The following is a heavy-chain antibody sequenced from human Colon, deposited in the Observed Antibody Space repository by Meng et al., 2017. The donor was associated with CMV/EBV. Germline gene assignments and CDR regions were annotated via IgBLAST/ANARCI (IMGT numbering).Heavy chain of an antibody. CDR3: ARGQLWLDS. Sequence: GESLKISCVASGFPFGDYEINWVRQAPGKGLEWISYISSSGNTVYSADSVKGRFTFSRDNAKNSVYVQMDSLRVEDTAVYYCARGQLWLDSWGQGTLVTVSS. CDR2: ISSSGNTV. V-gene: IGHV3-48*03. D-gene: IGHD3-10*01. J-gene: IGHJ5*01. CDR1: GFPFGDYE.